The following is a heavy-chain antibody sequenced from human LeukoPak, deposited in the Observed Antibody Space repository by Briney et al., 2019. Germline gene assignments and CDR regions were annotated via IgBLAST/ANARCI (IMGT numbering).Heavy chain of an antibody. V-gene: IGHV1-2*02. J-gene: IGHJ3*02. D-gene: IGHD2-15*01. CDR1: GYTFTGYY. CDR3: ARAGKCSGGSCYPGEDAFDI. Sequence: GASVKVSCKXSGYTFTGYYMHWVRQSPGQGLEGMGWINPNSGGTNYAQKFQGRVTMTRDTSISTAYMELSRLRSDDTAVYYCARAGKCSGGSCYPGEDAFDIWGQGTMVTVSS. CDR2: INPNSGGT.